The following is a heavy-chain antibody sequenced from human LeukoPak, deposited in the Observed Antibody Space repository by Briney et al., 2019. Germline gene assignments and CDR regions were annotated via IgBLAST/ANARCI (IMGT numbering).Heavy chain of an antibody. J-gene: IGHJ6*03. V-gene: IGHV1-69*05. Sequence: ASVKVICKASGGTFSCYAISWVRQAPGQGLEWMGGIISIFGTANYAQKFQGIVTMTTDTSTSTAYMELRSLRSVDTAVYYCARVESYYELHYYYMDVWGKGTTVTVSS. D-gene: IGHD1-26*01. CDR1: GGTFSCYA. CDR3: ARVESYYELHYYYMDV. CDR2: IISIFGTA.